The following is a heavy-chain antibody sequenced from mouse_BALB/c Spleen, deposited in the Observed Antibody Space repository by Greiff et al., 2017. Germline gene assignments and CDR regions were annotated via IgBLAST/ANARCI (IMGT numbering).Heavy chain of an antibody. J-gene: IGHJ4*01. V-gene: IGHV3-2*02. CDR1: GYSITSDYA. CDR3: ARDGNYRNYAMDY. D-gene: IGHD2-1*01. CDR2: ISYSGST. Sequence: EVKLQESGPGLVKPSQSLSLTCTVTGYSITSDYAWNWIRQFPGNKLEWMGYISYSGSTSYNPSLKSRISITRDTSKNQFFLQLNSVTTEDTATYYCARDGNYRNYAMDYWGQGTSVTVSS.